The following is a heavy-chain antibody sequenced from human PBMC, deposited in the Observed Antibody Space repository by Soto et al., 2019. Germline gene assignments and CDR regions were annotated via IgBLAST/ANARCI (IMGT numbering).Heavy chain of an antibody. D-gene: IGHD2-2*01. J-gene: IGHJ6*02. Sequence: GGSLRLSCAASGFTFSSYEMNWVRQAPGKGLEWVSYISSSGSTIYYADSVKGRFTISRDNAKNPLYLQMNSLRAEDTAVYYCARLGYCSSTRCSRNYYSYYGMDVWGQGTTVTVYS. CDR2: ISSSGSTI. CDR3: ARLGYCSSTRCSRNYYSYYGMDV. CDR1: GFTFSSYE. V-gene: IGHV3-48*03.